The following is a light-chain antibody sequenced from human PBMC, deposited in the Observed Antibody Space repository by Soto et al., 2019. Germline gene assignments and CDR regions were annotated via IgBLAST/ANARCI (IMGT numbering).Light chain of an antibody. J-gene: IGKJ5*01. CDR1: QSVSSY. V-gene: IGKV3-20*01. CDR2: DAS. Sequence: EVVLTQSPDTLSLPPGERATLSCRASQSVSSYLAWYQQKPGQAPRLLIYDASNRATGIPARFSGSGSGTDFTLTISRLEPEDFAVYYCQQYGSSPFTFGQGTRLEIK. CDR3: QQYGSSPFT.